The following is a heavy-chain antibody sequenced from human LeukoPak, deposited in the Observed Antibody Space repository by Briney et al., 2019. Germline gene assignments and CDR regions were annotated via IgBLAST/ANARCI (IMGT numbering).Heavy chain of an antibody. CDR1: GFTFSDYY. CDR2: ITSSGSTI. Sequence: GGSLRLSCAASGFTFSDYYMSWIRQAPGKGLEWVSFITSSGSTIYYADSVKGRFTISRDNAKNSLYLQMNSLRAEDTAVYYCARWLYCSSTSCQRWFDPWGQGTLVTVSS. V-gene: IGHV3-11*01. CDR3: ARWLYCSSTSCQRWFDP. J-gene: IGHJ5*02. D-gene: IGHD2-2*01.